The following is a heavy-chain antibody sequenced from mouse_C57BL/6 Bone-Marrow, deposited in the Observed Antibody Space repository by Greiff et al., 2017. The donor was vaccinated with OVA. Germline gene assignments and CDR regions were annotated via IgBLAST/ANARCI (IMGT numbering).Heavy chain of an antibody. D-gene: IGHD1-1*01. J-gene: IGHJ1*03. CDR2: IRNKANGYTT. CDR3: ARVYYYGSSYDWYFDV. Sequence: DVQLQESGGGLVQPGGSLSLSYAASGFTFTDYYMSWVRQPPGKALEWLGFIRNKANGYTTEYSASVKGRFTISRDNSQSILYLQMNALTAEDSATYYCARVYYYGSSYDWYFDVWGTGTTVTVSS. CDR1: GFTFTDYY. V-gene: IGHV7-3*01.